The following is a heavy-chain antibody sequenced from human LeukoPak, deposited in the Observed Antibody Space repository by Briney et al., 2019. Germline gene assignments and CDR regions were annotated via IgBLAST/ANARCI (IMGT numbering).Heavy chain of an antibody. CDR3: ARDQYYDAFDI. CDR1: GGSISSSYY. D-gene: IGHD1-26*01. J-gene: IGHJ3*02. V-gene: IGHV4-59*01. Sequence: PSETLYLTCTVSGGSISSSYYWSWIRQPPGKGLEWIGFIYYTGNTNYNPSLKSRVTISVDTSKNQFSLKLSSVTAADTAVYYCARDQYYDAFDIWGQGTMVIVSS. CDR2: IYYTGNT.